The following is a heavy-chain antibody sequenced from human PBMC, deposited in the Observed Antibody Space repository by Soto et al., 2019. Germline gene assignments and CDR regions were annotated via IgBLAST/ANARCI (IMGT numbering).Heavy chain of an antibody. V-gene: IGHV4-39*01. CDR2: IYYSGNT. J-gene: IGHJ3*02. Sequence: SETLSLTXTVSGGSISSSGYYWAWIRQPPGKGLEWIGSIYYSGNTYYNPSLKSRVTISVDTSKDQFSLKLRSVTAADTAVYYCARRGHCSGGTCYSPWGAFDIWGQGTMVTVSS. CDR1: GGSISSSGYY. CDR3: ARRGHCSGGTCYSPWGAFDI. D-gene: IGHD2-15*01.